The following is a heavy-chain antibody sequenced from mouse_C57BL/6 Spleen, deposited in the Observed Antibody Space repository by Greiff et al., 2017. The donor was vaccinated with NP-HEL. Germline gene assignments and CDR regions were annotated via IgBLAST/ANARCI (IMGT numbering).Heavy chain of an antibody. Sequence: EVKLVESGGGLVKPGGSLKLSCAASGFTFSSYTMSWVRQTPEKRLEWVATISGGGGNTYYPDSVKGRFTISRDNAKNTLYLQMSSLRSEDTALYYCARFGYEGLWFAYWGQGTLVTVSA. CDR1: GFTFSSYT. D-gene: IGHD2-2*01. CDR3: ARFGYEGLWFAY. V-gene: IGHV5-9*01. J-gene: IGHJ3*01. CDR2: ISGGGGNT.